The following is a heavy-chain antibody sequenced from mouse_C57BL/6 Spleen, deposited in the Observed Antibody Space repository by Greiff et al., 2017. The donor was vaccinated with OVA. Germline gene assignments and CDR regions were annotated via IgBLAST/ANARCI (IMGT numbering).Heavy chain of an antibody. J-gene: IGHJ1*03. D-gene: IGHD2-2*01. V-gene: IGHV7-3*01. CDR2: IRNKANGYTT. CDR1: GFTFTDYY. CDR3: ARSYGYDLYFDV. Sequence: DVMLVESGGGLVQPGGSLSLSCAASGFTFTDYYMSWVRQPPGKALEWLGFIRNKANGYTTEYSASVKGRFTISRDNSQSILYLQMNALRAEDSATYDCARSYGYDLYFDVWGTGTTVTVSS.